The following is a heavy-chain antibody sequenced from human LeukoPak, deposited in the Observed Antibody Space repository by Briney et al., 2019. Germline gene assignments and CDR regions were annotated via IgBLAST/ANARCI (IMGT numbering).Heavy chain of an antibody. CDR2: IYYSGST. CDR3: ARHWTVRGYYTKNWFDP. Sequence: PSETLSLTCTVSGGSISSGGYYWSWIRQHPGKGLEWIGYIYYSGSTYYNPSLKSRVTISVDTSKNQFSLKLSSVTAADTAVYYCARHWTVRGYYTKNWFDPWGQGTLVTVSS. CDR1: GGSISSGGYY. J-gene: IGHJ5*02. V-gene: IGHV4-31*03. D-gene: IGHD3-22*01.